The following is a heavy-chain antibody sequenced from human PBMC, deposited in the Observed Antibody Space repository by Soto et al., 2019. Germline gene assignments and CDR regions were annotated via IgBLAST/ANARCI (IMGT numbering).Heavy chain of an antibody. CDR1: GGSISNGGYY. V-gene: IGHV4-31*11. Sequence: QLQLQESGPGLVKPSQTLSRPCAVSGGSISNGGYYWYWIRQHPGKGLEWNGSIYFSGSTEYNPSLKGRVTMSVATPKKQLSLKLSSVTAADAAVYYCARGSHSQQTNPRWGGCYMDVWGKGTTVTVSS. CDR2: IYFSGST. D-gene: IGHD6-13*01. J-gene: IGHJ6*03. CDR3: ARGSHSQQTNPRWGGCYMDV.